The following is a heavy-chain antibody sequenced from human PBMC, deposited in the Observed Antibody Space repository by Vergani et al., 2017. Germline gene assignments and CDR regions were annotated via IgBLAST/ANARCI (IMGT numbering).Heavy chain of an antibody. V-gene: IGHV3-23*01. CDR1: GFTFSSYA. CDR2: ISGSGGST. D-gene: IGHD2-21*02. CDR3: AKGGVVVTAILRDV. J-gene: IGHJ6*04. Sequence: EVQLLESGGGLVQPAGSLRLSCAASGFTFSSYAMSWVRQAPGKGLEWVSAISGSGGSTYYADSVKGRFTISRDNSKNTLYLQMNSLRAEDTAVYYCAKGGVVVTAILRDVWGKGTTVTVSS.